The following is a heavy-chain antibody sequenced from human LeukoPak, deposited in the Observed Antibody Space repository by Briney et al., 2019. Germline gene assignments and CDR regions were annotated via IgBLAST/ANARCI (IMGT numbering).Heavy chain of an antibody. J-gene: IGHJ5*02. CDR3: ATTYYYGSGRPFDP. D-gene: IGHD3-10*01. CDR2: INHSGST. V-gene: IGHV4-34*01. Sequence: SETLSLTCTVSGGSISSYYWSWIRQPPGKGLEWIGEINHSGSTNYNPSLKSRVTVSVDTSKNQFSLKLSSVTAADTAVYYCATTYYYGSGRPFDPWGQGTLVTVSS. CDR1: GGSISSYY.